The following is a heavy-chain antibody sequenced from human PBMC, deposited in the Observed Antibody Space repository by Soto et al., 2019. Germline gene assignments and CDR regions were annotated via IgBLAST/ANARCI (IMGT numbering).Heavy chain of an antibody. CDR3: VRVRYYYASEPL. Sequence: EVQLVESGGGLVQPGGSLRLSCVASGFTFSSYYMHWVRQVPGTGLECVSHVNGDGSITVYADSVRGRFTISRDNAKNTVYMQMNILTVEDTAVYYSVRVRYYYASEPLWGQGNLVTVSS. D-gene: IGHD3-10*01. V-gene: IGHV3-74*01. CDR2: VNGDGSIT. CDR1: GFTFSSYY. J-gene: IGHJ4*02.